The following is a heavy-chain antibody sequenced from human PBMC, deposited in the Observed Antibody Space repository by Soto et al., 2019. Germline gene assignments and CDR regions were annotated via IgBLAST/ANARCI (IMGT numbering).Heavy chain of an antibody. CDR1: GYTFSGHG. CDR2: ISYDGRSE. CDR3: AKQYNLGGLEDY. Sequence: QVQLVESGGGVVQPGTSLRLSCAASGYTFSGHGIHWVRQAPGKGLEWLAVISYDGRSEYYADSVKGRFSVSRDNSNNMAYLQMNSLRVEDTAMYYCAKQYNLGGLEDYWGQGTLVGVSS. V-gene: IGHV3-30*18. J-gene: IGHJ4*02. D-gene: IGHD1-20*01.